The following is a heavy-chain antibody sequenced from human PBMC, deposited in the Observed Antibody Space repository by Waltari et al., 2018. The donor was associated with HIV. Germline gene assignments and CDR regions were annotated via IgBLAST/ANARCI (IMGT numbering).Heavy chain of an antibody. V-gene: IGHV3-7*01. CDR2: IKQDGSEK. D-gene: IGHD1-26*01. CDR1: GLPFSSYW. J-gene: IGHJ4*02. CDR3: ATEMGATNF. Sequence: EVQLVESGGGLVQPGGSLGISCAVSGLPFSSYWRSWVRHTPGKGLEWVANIKQDGSEKYYVDSVKGRFIISRDNAKNSLYLQMNSLRAEDTAVYYCATEMGATNFWGQGALVTVSS.